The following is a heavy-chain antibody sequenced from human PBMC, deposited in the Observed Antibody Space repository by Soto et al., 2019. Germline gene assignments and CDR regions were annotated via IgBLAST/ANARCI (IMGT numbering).Heavy chain of an antibody. Sequence: SETLSLTCAVYGGSFSGYYWSWIRQPPGKGLEWIGEINHSGSTNYNPSLKSRVTISVDTSKNQFSLKLSSVTAADTAVYYCARAKGTYYYYMDVWGKGTTVTVSS. CDR1: GGSFSGYY. D-gene: IGHD1-7*01. CDR2: INHSGST. V-gene: IGHV4-34*01. CDR3: ARAKGTYYYYMDV. J-gene: IGHJ6*03.